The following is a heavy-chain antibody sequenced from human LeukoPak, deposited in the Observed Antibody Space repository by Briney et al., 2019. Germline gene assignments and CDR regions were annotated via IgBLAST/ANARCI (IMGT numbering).Heavy chain of an antibody. J-gene: IGHJ4*02. CDR2: ILNDGSNE. CDR3: AKGPSPFEY. Sequence: PGGSLRLSCAVSGFVFSSYGMHWVRQAPGKGPEWVAVILNDGSNEYYADSVKGRFTIFRDNFKNTLYLQMNSPRTEDTAVYYCAKGPSPFEYWGQGTLVTVSS. V-gene: IGHV3-30*18. CDR1: GFVFSSYG.